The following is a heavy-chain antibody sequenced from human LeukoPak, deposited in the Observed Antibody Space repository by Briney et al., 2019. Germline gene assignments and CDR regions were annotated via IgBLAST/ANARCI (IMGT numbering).Heavy chain of an antibody. J-gene: IGHJ6*02. V-gene: IGHV3-7*03. CDR3: ARNNGMDV. CDR2: VNRDGSET. Sequence: GGSLRLSCAASGFALSSHWMTWVRQVPGRGPEWVANVNRDGSETYYLDSVKGRFTISKDNAKNSLYLQMNSLRAEDTALYHCARNNGMDVWGQGTTVSVSS. CDR1: GFALSSHW.